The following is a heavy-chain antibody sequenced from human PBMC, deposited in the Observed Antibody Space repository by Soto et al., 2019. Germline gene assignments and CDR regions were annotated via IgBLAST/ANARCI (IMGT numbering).Heavy chain of an antibody. CDR2: IYWNDDK. CDR1: GFSVSARGVG. CDR3: AHSPWGAAPDY. V-gene: IGHV2-5*01. D-gene: IGHD3-16*01. J-gene: IGHJ4*02. Sequence: DSGPTLVNPTQTLTLTCTVSGFSVSARGVGVGWIRQPPGKALEWLGIIYWNDDKRYSPSPKSRLTITKDTSKNQVVLTMTNMDHVDTATYYCAHSPWGAAPDYWGQGTPVTVSS.